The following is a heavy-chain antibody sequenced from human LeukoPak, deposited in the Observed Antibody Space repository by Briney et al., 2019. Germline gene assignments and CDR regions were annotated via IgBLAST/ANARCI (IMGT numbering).Heavy chain of an antibody. Sequence: GGSLRLSCGASKFTFSSYVMNWVRQAPGKGLEWVSSISSSSNYIYYADSVKGRFTISRDNAKNTLYLQMNSLRAEDTAVYYCAKGRVRQFDPFDYWGLGTLVTVSS. J-gene: IGHJ4*02. CDR2: ISSSSNYI. CDR1: KFTFSSYV. V-gene: IGHV3-21*04. D-gene: IGHD1-1*01. CDR3: AKGRVRQFDPFDY.